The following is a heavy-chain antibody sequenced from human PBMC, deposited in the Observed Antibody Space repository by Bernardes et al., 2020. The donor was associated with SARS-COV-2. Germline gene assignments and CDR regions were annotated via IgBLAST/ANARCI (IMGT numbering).Heavy chain of an antibody. CDR2: ISNSGDTT. Sequence: GGSLRLSCAVSRFTSASGFTFVDYAMTWVRQAPGKGLEWVAGISNSGDTTSYADSVKGRFTIYRDNAKNTVYLQMNSLRAEDTAIFYCAKDPFYDFWSGYCLDYWGQGTLVTVSS. CDR1: GFTFVDYA. V-gene: IGHV3-23*01. CDR3: AKDPFYDFWSGYCLDY. D-gene: IGHD3-3*01. J-gene: IGHJ4*02.